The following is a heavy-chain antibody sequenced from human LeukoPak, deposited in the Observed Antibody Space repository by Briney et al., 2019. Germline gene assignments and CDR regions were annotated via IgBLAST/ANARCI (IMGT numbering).Heavy chain of an antibody. CDR3: AKEPTYYYDSSGYYLDY. CDR1: GFTFSSYS. J-gene: IGHJ4*02. D-gene: IGHD3-22*01. CDR2: IWYDGSNK. V-gene: IGHV3-33*06. Sequence: PGGSLRLSCAASGFTFSSYSMNWVRQAPGKGLEWVAVIWYDGSNKYYADSVKGRFTISRDNSKNTLYLQMNSLRAEDTAVYYCAKEPTYYYDSSGYYLDYWGQGTLVTVSS.